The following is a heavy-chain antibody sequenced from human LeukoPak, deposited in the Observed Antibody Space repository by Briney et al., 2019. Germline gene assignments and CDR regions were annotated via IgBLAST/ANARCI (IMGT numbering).Heavy chain of an antibody. CDR3: ARGGENSGFDY. D-gene: IGHD6-19*01. CDR2: ISSSSSYI. J-gene: IGHJ4*02. V-gene: IGHV3-21*01. Sequence: GGSLRLSCAASGFTFSTYSMNWVRQAPGKGLEWVSSISSSSSYIYYADSVKGRFTISRDNAKNSLYLQMNSLRAEDTALYYCARGGENSGFDYWGQGTLVIVSS. CDR1: GFTFSTYS.